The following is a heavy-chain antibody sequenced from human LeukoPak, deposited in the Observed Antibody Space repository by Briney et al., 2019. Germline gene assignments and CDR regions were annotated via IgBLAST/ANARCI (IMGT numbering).Heavy chain of an antibody. J-gene: IGHJ6*02. CDR2: ISGSGGST. CDR3: VKTLWDCSSTSCAPGMDV. V-gene: IGHV3-23*01. CDR1: GFTFSTYA. Sequence: LPGGSLRLSCAASGFTFSTYAMSWVRQAPGKGLEWISSISGSGGSTYYADSVKGRLTISRDNSKNTPYLQMNSLRAEDTAVYYCVKTLWDCSSTSCAPGMDVWGQGTTVTVSS. D-gene: IGHD2-2*01.